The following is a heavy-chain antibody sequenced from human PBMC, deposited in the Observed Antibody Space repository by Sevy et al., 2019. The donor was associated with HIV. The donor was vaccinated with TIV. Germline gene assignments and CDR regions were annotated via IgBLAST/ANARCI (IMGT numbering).Heavy chain of an antibody. Sequence: GESLKISCTASGFTFSSYEMNWVRQAPGKGLEWVSYTTLSGSTIYYADSVKGRFTISRDNANNSLYLQMNSLRAEDTAVYYCARDRQGITVAGTAIDYWGQGTLVTVSS. D-gene: IGHD6-19*01. V-gene: IGHV3-48*03. CDR2: TTLSGSTI. CDR1: GFTFSSYE. CDR3: ARDRQGITVAGTAIDY. J-gene: IGHJ4*02.